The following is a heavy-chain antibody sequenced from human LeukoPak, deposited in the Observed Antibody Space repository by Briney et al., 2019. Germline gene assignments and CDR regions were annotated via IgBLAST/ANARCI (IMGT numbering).Heavy chain of an antibody. J-gene: IGHJ5*02. CDR1: GGTFSSYA. D-gene: IGHD1-1*01. Sequence: SVKVSCKASGGTFSSYAISWVQQAPGQGLEWMGGIIPIFGTANYAQKFQGRVTITADESTSTAYMELSSLRSEDTAVYYCARIPTGTYRFDPWGQGTLVTVSS. CDR3: ARIPTGTYRFDP. CDR2: IIPIFGTA. V-gene: IGHV1-69*13.